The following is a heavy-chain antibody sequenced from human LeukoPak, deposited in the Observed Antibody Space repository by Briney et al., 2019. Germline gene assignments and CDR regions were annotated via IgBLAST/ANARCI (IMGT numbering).Heavy chain of an antibody. D-gene: IGHD6-6*01. CDR1: GFTFSSYS. V-gene: IGHV3-21*01. J-gene: IGHJ4*02. CDR3: ARDPAARPADHFDY. Sequence: PGGSLRLSCAASGFTFSSYSMNWVRQAPGKGLEWVSSISSSSSYIYYADSVKGRFAISRDNAKNSLYLQMNSLRAEDTAVYYCARDPAARPADHFDYWGQGTLVTVSS. CDR2: ISSSSSYI.